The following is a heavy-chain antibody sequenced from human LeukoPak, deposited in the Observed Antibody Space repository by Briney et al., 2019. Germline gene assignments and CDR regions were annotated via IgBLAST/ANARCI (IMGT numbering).Heavy chain of an antibody. V-gene: IGHV4-39*01. D-gene: IGHD3-22*01. CDR3: ARTVVSLPFDY. CDR1: GGSISSSSYY. CDR2: IYYSGST. Sequence: SETLYLTCTVSGGSISSSSYYWGWIRQPPGKGLEWIGSIYYSGSTYYNPSLKSRVTMSVDTSKNQFSLKLSSVTAADTAVYYCARTVVSLPFDYWGQGTLVTVSS. J-gene: IGHJ4*02.